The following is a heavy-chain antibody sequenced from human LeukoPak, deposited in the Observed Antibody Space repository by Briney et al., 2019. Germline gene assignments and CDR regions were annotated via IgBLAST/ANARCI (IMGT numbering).Heavy chain of an antibody. CDR1: GYSFTSYW. CDR3: ARRYTYGSGSYYNFEY. J-gene: IGHJ4*02. CDR2: IHPGDSDT. V-gene: IGHV5-51*01. D-gene: IGHD3-10*01. Sequence: GESLKISCKGSGYSFTSYWIAWVRQMTGKGLEWMGIIHPGDSDTRYSPSFQGLVTISADKSISTAYLQWSSLQASYTAIYYCARRYTYGSGSYYNFEYWGQGTLVTVSS.